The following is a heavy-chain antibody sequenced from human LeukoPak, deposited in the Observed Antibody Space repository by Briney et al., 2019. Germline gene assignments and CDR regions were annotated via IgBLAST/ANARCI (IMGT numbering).Heavy chain of an antibody. Sequence: ASVKVSCKASGYTFTSYGISWVRQAPGQGLEWMGWISAYNGNTNYAQKLQGRVTMTTDTSTSTAYMELRSLRSDDTAVYYCARDPGYSGYDPNWFDPWGQGTLVTVSS. CDR2: ISAYNGNT. J-gene: IGHJ5*02. V-gene: IGHV1-18*01. CDR3: ARDPGYSGYDPNWFDP. CDR1: GYTFTSYG. D-gene: IGHD5-12*01.